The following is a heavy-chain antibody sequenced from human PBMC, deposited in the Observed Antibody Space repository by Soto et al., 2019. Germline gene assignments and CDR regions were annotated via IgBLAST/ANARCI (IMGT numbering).Heavy chain of an antibody. D-gene: IGHD1-26*01. CDR1: GGSIGSYY. J-gene: IGHJ5*02. CDR2: INYSGST. V-gene: IGHV4-59*01. Sequence: PSETLSLTCTVSGGSIGSYYWSWIRQPPGKGLEWIGYINYSGSTNYNPSLKSRVTMSVDTSKNQFSLELTSVTTADTAIYYCAKVSWENWFDPWG. CDR3: AKVSWENWFDP.